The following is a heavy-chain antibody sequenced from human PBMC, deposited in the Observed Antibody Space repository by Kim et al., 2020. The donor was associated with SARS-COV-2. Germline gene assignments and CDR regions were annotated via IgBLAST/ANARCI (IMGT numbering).Heavy chain of an antibody. D-gene: IGHD2-2*01. CDR2: LDRGDSYT. CDR1: GYSFTSYW. CDR3: ARHSEYHLTNYYYYYGMDV. J-gene: IGHJ6*02. V-gene: IGHV5-10-1*01. Sequence: GESLKISCKGSGYSFTSYWISWVRQMPGEGGAGRGRLDRGDSYTNYSPSFQGHVTISADKSISTAYLQWRRLKASDTAMYYCARHSEYHLTNYYYYYGMDVWGQGTTVTVSS.